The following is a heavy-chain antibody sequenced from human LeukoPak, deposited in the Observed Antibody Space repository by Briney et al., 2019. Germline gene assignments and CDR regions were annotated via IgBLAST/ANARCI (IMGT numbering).Heavy chain of an antibody. CDR1: GFTFSSYA. J-gene: IGHJ4*02. V-gene: IGHV3-23*01. CDR2: IGGSGGRT. CDR3: AKDGGTYYDILTGFLDY. D-gene: IGHD3-9*01. Sequence: GGSLRLSCAAPGFTFSSYAMNWVRQAPGKGLEWVSAIGGSGGRTYYADSVKGRFTISRDNSKNTLYLQMNSLRAEDTAVYYCAKDGGTYYDILTGFLDYWGQGTLVTVSS.